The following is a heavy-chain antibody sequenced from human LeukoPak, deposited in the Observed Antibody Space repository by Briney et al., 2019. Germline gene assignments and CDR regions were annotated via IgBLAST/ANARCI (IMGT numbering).Heavy chain of an antibody. J-gene: IGHJ6*01. V-gene: IGHV4-59*01. CDR1: GGSISSYY. D-gene: IGHD2-15*01. CDR3: ARVFDSYSPFYYGMDV. Sequence: SETLSLTCTVSGGSISSYYWSWIRQPPGKGLEWIGYIYYSGSTNYNPSLKSRVTISVDTSKNQFSLKLSSVTAADTAVYYCARVFDSYSPFYYGMDVWGQGTTVTVSS. CDR2: IYYSGST.